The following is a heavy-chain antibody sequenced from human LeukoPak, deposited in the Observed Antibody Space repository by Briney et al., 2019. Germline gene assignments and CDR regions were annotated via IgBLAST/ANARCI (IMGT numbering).Heavy chain of an antibody. J-gene: IGHJ3*02. V-gene: IGHV3-48*04. CDR1: GFRFSSYS. Sequence: GGSLRLSCAASGFRFSSYSMNWVRQAPGKGLEWVSYISHTGSTMSYADSVKGRFTISRDNARNSLHLQMNSLRAEDTAVYYCASGDHDAFDIWGQGTMVTVSS. CDR2: ISHTGSTM. CDR3: ASGDHDAFDI.